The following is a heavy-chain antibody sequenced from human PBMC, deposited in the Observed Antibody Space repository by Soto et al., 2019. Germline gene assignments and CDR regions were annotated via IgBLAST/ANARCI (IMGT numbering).Heavy chain of an antibody. CDR1: GFTFGSFW. CDR3: ARQIHGLTPNWFDP. V-gene: IGHV3-7*01. J-gene: IGHJ5*02. CDR2: INQDGGEK. Sequence: EMQLVESGGGLVQPGGSLRLSCGVSGFTFGSFWMGWVRQAPGKGLEWVANINQDGGEKYYLDSVKGRFTISRDNPMNSLYLQMDSLRVEDTAVYFCARQIHGLTPNWFDPWGQGTLVSVSS.